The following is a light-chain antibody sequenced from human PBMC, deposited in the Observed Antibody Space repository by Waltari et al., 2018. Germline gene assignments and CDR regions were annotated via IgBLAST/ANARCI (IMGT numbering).Light chain of an antibody. V-gene: IGKV3-15*01. CDR2: GAY. J-gene: IGKJ1*01. Sequence: ETLMTQFPATLSLTPGERATLSCRASQNVERLLAWYQQRPGQAPRLLISGAYTRAPGVPARFSGSGSGTEFTLTITSLQPEDFAHYFCQQYNNWPRTFGPGTRVEL. CDR1: QNVERL. CDR3: QQYNNWPRT.